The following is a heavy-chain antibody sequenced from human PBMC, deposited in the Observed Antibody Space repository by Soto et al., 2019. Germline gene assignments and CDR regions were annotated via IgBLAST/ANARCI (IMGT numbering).Heavy chain of an antibody. CDR3: ARGIATGQLDP. Sequence: QVQLVQSGAEVKKPGASVKISCKASGDTFTRYTMNWVRQAPGQRLEWMGWINPDNGNTKSSQKFQDRVIITRDTSASTAYIDLSTLRSEDTAVYYCARGIATGQLDPWGQGTLVTVSS. CDR2: INPDNGNT. CDR1: GDTFTRYT. J-gene: IGHJ5*02. D-gene: IGHD2-15*01. V-gene: IGHV1-3*01.